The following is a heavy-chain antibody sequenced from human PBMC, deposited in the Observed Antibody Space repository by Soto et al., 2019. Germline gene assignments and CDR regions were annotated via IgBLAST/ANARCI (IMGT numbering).Heavy chain of an antibody. CDR1: GFTFSSYA. J-gene: IGHJ6*02. CDR3: ARDFYVVDYYYGMDV. Sequence: GGSLRLSCAASGFTFSSYAMHWVRQAPGKGLEWMGWINAGNGNTKYSQKFQGRVAITRDTSASTAYMELSSLRSEDTAVYYCARDFYVVDYYYGMDVWGQGTTVTVSS. D-gene: IGHD3-16*01. CDR2: INAGNGNT. V-gene: IGHV1-3*01.